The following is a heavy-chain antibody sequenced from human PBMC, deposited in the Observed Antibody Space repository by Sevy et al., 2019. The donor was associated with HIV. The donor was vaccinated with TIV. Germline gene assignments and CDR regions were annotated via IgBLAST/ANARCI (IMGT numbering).Heavy chain of an antibody. CDR2: IYTSGST. CDR3: AREGYCSGGSCYPEIC. CDR1: GGSISSYY. Sequence: SETLSLTCTVSGGSISSYYWSWIRQPAGKGLEWIGRIYTSGSTNYNPSLKSRVTMSVDTSKNQFSLKLSSVTAADTAVYYCAREGYCSGGSCYPEICWDQGTLVTVSS. J-gene: IGHJ4*02. D-gene: IGHD2-15*01. V-gene: IGHV4-4*07.